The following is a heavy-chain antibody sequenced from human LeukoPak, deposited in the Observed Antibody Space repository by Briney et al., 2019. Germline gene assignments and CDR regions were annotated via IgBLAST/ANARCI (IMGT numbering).Heavy chain of an antibody. CDR1: GFTFDDYA. CDR2: ISWNSGSI. J-gene: IGHJ4*02. D-gene: IGHD6-13*01. CDR3: AKDIDSSWYGRFDY. V-gene: IGHV3-9*01. Sequence: PGGSLRLSCAASGFTFDDYAMHWVRQAPGKGLEWVSGISWNSGSIGYADSVKGRFTISRDNAKNSLYLQMNSLRAEDTALYYCAKDIDSSWYGRFDYWGQRTLVTVSS.